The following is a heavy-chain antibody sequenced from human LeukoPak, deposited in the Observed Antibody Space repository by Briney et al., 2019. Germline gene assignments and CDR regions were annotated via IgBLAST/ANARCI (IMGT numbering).Heavy chain of an antibody. CDR1: GFTFSNYW. CDR2: INSDESRT. CDR3: ARGSHDFDY. J-gene: IGHJ4*01. Sequence: GGRDRLSCAASGFTFSNYWMHWVRQAPGKGLVWVSRINSDESRTNYADSVKGRFTISRDNAKNTLYLQMNSLRDEDTAVFYCARGSHDFDYWGHGSLHTVSS. V-gene: IGHV3-74*01.